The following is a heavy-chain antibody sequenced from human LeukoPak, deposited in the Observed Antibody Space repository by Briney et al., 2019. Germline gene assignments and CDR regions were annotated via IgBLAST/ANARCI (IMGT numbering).Heavy chain of an antibody. D-gene: IGHD3-22*01. V-gene: IGHV3-21*04. CDR3: VRDSSGYYGGGLFDY. CDR1: GFTFTSYT. J-gene: IGHJ4*02. CDR2: ISSSSYI. Sequence: GGSLRLSCAASGFTFTSYTMNWVRQAPGKGLEWVACISSSSYIYYAESVKGRFTISRDNAKNSLYMQMNSLRAEDTAVYYCVRDSSGYYGGGLFDYWGQGTLVTVSS.